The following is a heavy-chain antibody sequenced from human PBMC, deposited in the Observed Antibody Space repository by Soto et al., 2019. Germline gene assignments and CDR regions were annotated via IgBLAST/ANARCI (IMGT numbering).Heavy chain of an antibody. CDR2: IYYSGITSYSGIT. CDR1: GGSLSTSADY. CDR3: AGPHSSRFDY. V-gene: IGHV4-39*01. Sequence: QLQLQQSGPGLVKPSETLSLTCNVSGGSLSTSADYWGWIRQTPGKGLEWIGNIYYSGITSYSGITSYNPSLKSRVTISVDASKNQFSLKLSSVTAADTAVYYCAGPHSSRFDYWGQGTLVTVSS. J-gene: IGHJ4*02. D-gene: IGHD6-13*01.